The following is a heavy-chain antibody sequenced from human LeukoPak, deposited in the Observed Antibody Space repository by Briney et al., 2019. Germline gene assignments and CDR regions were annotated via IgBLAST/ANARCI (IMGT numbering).Heavy chain of an antibody. J-gene: IGHJ4*02. V-gene: IGHV1-8*01. D-gene: IGHD6-6*01. CDR2: MNPNSGNT. CDR3: AREESIAAAYDY. Sequence: ASVKVSCKASGYTFTSYDINWVRQATGQGLEWMGWMNPNSGNTGYAQKFQGRVTMTRNTSISTAYMELSSLRSEDTAVYYCAREESIAAAYDYWGQGTLVTVSS. CDR1: GYTFTSYD.